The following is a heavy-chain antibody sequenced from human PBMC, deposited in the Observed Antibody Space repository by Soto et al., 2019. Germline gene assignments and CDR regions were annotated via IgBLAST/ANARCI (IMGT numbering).Heavy chain of an antibody. CDR1: GGTFSSYA. Sequence: QVQLVQSGAEVKKPGSSVKVSCKASGGTFSSYAISWVRQAPGQGLEWMGGIIPIFGTANYAQKFQGRVTMTADESTSTADMELSSLRSEDTAVYYCARDRIAAAGGLHWFDPWGQGTLVTVSS. V-gene: IGHV1-69*01. D-gene: IGHD6-13*01. CDR3: ARDRIAAAGGLHWFDP. J-gene: IGHJ5*02. CDR2: IIPIFGTA.